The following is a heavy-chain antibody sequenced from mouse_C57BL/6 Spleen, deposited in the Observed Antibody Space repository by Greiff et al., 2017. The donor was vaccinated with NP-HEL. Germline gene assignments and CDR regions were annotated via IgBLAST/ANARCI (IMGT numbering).Heavy chain of an antibody. V-gene: IGHV1-19*01. J-gene: IGHJ3*01. CDR2: INPYNGGT. D-gene: IGHD2-5*01. CDR3: ARGGYSNFFFAY. Sequence: VQLQQSGPVLVKPGASVKMSCKASGYTFTDYYMNWVKQSHGKSLEWIGVINPYNGGTSYNQKFKGKATLTVDKSSSTAYMELNSLTSEDSAVYYCARGGYSNFFFAYWGQGTLVTVSA. CDR1: GYTFTDYY.